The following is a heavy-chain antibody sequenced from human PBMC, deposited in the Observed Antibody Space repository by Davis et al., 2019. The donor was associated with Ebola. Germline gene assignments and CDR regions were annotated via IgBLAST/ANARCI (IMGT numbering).Heavy chain of an antibody. Sequence: SETLSLTCTVSGGSISSYYWSWIRQPPGKGLEWIGYIYYSGSTNYNPSLKSRVTISVDTSKNQFSLNLRSVTAADTAVYYCASAIVVTAPDGFDVWGQGTMVTVSS. CDR2: IYYSGST. J-gene: IGHJ3*01. D-gene: IGHD2-21*02. V-gene: IGHV4-59*08. CDR1: GGSISSYY. CDR3: ASAIVVTAPDGFDV.